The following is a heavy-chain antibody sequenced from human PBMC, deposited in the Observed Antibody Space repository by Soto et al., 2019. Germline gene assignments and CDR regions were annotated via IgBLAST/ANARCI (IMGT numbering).Heavy chain of an antibody. CDR3: AKRARGDAGALDI. V-gene: IGHV3-23*01. Sequence: EVQLLESGGGLVQPGGSLRLSCAASGFTFSSYAMNWVRQAPGRGLEWVSAISGSGGSTYYADSVKGRFTISRDNSKNRLERQMNGPRAEDTAVDYCAKRARGDAGALDIWGQGTMVTVSS. CDR1: GFTFSSYA. J-gene: IGHJ3*02. CDR2: ISGSGGST. D-gene: IGHD2-21*02.